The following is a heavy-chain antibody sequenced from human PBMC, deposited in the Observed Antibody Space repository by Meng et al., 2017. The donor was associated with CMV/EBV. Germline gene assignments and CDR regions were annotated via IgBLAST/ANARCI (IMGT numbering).Heavy chain of an antibody. CDR3: ARTRTYCASTSCYTGGYYFDY. V-gene: IGHV1-3*01. CDR2: INAGNGDT. D-gene: IGHD2-2*02. Sequence: YSIHWVRQAPGQRRGWMGWINAGNGDTKSSQKFQGRLTITRDSSASTVYMELSSVRFEDTAVYYCARTRTYCASTSCYTGGYYFDYWGQGTLVTVSS. CDR1: YS. J-gene: IGHJ4*02.